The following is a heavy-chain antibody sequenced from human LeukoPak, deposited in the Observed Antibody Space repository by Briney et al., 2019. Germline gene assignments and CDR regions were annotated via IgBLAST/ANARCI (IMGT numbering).Heavy chain of an antibody. J-gene: IGHJ4*02. Sequence: WASVKVSCKASGYTFTGYYMHWVRQAPGQGLEWMGWINPNSGGTNYAQKFQGRVTMTRDTSISTAYMELSRLRSDDTAVYYCAREGYYGSGSYSYWGQGTLVTVSS. CDR2: INPNSGGT. D-gene: IGHD3-10*01. V-gene: IGHV1-2*02. CDR1: GYTFTGYY. CDR3: AREGYYGSGSYSY.